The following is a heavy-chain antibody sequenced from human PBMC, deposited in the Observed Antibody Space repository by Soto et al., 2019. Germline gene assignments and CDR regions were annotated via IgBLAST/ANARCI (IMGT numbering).Heavy chain of an antibody. CDR3: GAGSFDH. CDR1: GYKFVEYL. J-gene: IGHJ4*02. Sequence: GEALKISVKASGYKFVEYLIGWVRQRPGKGLEWMGSVYPNESEVKYSPSFQGQVTVSADKSINTAYLHWSSLKPSDSATYYCGAGSFDHWGQGTQVTAPQ. V-gene: IGHV5-51*01. D-gene: IGHD6-25*01. CDR2: VYPNESEV.